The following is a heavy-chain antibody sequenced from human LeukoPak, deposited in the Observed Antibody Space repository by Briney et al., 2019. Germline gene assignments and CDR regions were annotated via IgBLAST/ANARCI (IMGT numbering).Heavy chain of an antibody. J-gene: IGHJ4*02. Sequence: SGGSLRLSCAASGFTFTNYAMSWVRQAPGKGLEWVSSIRASGGTTYYADSVKGRFTVSRDNSKNTLSLHMNSLRAEDTAVYYCAKTSSLWDYWGQGTLVTVSS. CDR2: IRASGGTT. V-gene: IGHV3-23*01. CDR1: GFTFTNYA. D-gene: IGHD2-15*01. CDR3: AKTSSLWDY.